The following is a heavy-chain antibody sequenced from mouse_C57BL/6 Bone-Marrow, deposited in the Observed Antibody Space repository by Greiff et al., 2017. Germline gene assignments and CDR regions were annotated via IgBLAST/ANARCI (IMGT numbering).Heavy chain of an antibody. D-gene: IGHD1-1*01. CDR1: GFNIKDYY. CDR3: ASITTVVAKGYFDV. J-gene: IGHJ1*03. CDR2: IDPEDGET. Sequence: EVQLQQSGAELVKPGASVKLSCTAYGFNIKDYYMHWVKQRTEQGLEWIGRIDPEDGETKYAPKFQGKATITADTSSNTAYLQLSSLTSEDTAVYYCASITTVVAKGYFDVWGTGTTVTVSS. V-gene: IGHV14-2*01.